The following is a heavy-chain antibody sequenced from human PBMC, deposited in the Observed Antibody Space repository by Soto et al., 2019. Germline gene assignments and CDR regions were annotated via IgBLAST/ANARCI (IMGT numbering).Heavy chain of an antibody. D-gene: IGHD4-17*01. CDR1: GFTFSSYA. CDR3: VKDPTTPTVPTIYYFDY. J-gene: IGHJ4*02. CDR2: ISSNGGST. Sequence: GGSLRLSCSASGFTFSSYAMHWVRQAPGKGLEYVSAISSNGGSTYYADSVKGRFTISRDNSKNTLYLQMSSLRAEDTAVYYCVKDPTTPTVPTIYYFDYWGQGTLVTVSS. V-gene: IGHV3-64D*08.